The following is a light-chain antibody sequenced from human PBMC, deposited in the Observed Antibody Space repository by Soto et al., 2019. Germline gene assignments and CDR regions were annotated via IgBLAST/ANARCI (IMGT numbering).Light chain of an antibody. V-gene: IGLV1-47*01. CDR3: AAWDDSLSAV. J-gene: IGLJ2*01. CDR1: SSNIGSNY. Sequence: QSVLTQPPSASGTPGQRVTISCSGSSSNIGSNYVYWYQQLPGTAPKLLIYRNNQRPSGVPDRFSGSKSGTSASLAISVLRSEDEADYYCAAWDDSLSAVFGGGTKVTVL. CDR2: RNN.